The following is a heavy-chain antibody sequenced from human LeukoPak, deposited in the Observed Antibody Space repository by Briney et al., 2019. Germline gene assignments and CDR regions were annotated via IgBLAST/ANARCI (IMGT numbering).Heavy chain of an antibody. V-gene: IGHV4-30-4*08. CDR1: GGSISSGGYY. CDR2: IYYSGST. Sequence: KPSQTLSLTCTVSGGSISSGGYYWSWIRQPPGKGLEWIGYIYYSGSTYYNPSLKSRVTISVDTSKNQFSLKLSSVTAADTAVYYCARGDDYYYYMDVWGKGTTVTVSS. J-gene: IGHJ6*03. CDR3: ARGDDYYYYMDV.